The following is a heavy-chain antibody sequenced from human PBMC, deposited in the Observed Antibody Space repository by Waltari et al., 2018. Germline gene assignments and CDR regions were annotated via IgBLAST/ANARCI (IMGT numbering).Heavy chain of an antibody. CDR1: GYTFTSYA. J-gene: IGHJ4*02. CDR3: ATQGGGGSYSYYFDY. D-gene: IGHD1-26*01. CDR2: IHTNTGNP. V-gene: IGHV7-4-1*02. Sequence: QVQLVQSGSELKKPGASVTVSCKASGYTFTSYAMNWVRQAPGQGLEWMGWIHTNTGNPTDAQGFTGRFVCALDTSVSTAYLQISSLKAEDTAVYYCATQGGGGSYSYYFDYWGQGTLVTVSS.